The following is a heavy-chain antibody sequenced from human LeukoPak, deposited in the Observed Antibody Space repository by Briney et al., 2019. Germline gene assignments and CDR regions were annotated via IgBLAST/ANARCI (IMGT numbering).Heavy chain of an antibody. J-gene: IGHJ5*02. CDR2: IYQTGAT. V-gene: IGHV4-59*08. CDR1: GGSISNYY. D-gene: IGHD3-16*01. Sequence: PSETLSLTCIVSGGSISNYYWSWFRQPPGKGLEWIGYIYQTGATSYNPSLKSRVTISIDTSKNQFSLKLSSVTATDTAVYYCARQRFGSTRFDPWGQGTLVTVSS. CDR3: ARQRFGSTRFDP.